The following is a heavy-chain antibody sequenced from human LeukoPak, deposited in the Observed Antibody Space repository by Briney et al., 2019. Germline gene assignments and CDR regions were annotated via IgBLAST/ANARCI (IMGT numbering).Heavy chain of an antibody. CDR1: GDSLTTYA. J-gene: IGHJ3*02. D-gene: IGHD1-26*01. CDR3: ARDLVYVAVGATEDAFDI. V-gene: IGHV7-4-1*02. Sequence: AVKVSCKASGDSLTTYAINWVRHAPGQGLEWMGLINTNTGNPTYAQGFTGRFVFSLDTSVSTAYLQISSLKAEDTAVYYCARDLVYVAVGATEDAFDIWGQGTMVTVSS. CDR2: INTNTGNP.